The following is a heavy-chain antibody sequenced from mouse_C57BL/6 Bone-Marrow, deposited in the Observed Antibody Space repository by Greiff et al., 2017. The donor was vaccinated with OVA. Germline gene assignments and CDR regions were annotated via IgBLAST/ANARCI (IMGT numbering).Heavy chain of an antibody. CDR1: GFTFTDYY. CDR3: ATDSSGAWFAY. D-gene: IGHD3-2*02. J-gene: IGHJ3*01. V-gene: IGHV7-3*03. Sequence: EVHLVESGGGLVQPGGSLSLSCAASGFTFTDYYMSWVRQPPGKALEWLGFIRNKANGYTTEYSASVKGRFTISRDNSQSILYLQMNALRAEDSATYYCATDSSGAWFAYWGQGTLVTVSA. CDR2: IRNKANGYTT.